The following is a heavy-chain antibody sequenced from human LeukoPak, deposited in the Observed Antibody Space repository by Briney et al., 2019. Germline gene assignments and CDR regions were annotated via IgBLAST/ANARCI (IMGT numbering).Heavy chain of an antibody. CDR3: AKDTSAWWYHRAYMNV. CDR2: ISGSGDKT. V-gene: IGHV3-23*01. D-gene: IGHD2-15*01. Sequence: GGSLRLSCAASGFTFSDYAMSWVRQAPGGGLEWVSAISGSGDKTFHADSVKGRFTTSRDNSKNTLSLQISSLRVEDSAVYFCAKDTSAWWYHRAYMNVWGTGTTVTVSS. CDR1: GFTFSDYA. J-gene: IGHJ6*03.